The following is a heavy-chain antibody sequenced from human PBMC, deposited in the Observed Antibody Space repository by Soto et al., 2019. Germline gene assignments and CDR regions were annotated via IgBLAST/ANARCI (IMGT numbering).Heavy chain of an antibody. J-gene: IGHJ4*02. CDR3: ARDPLHHGSTFDY. Sequence: GGSLRLSCAASGFTFSDYYMSWIRQPPGKGLEWISYITSSGGTIYYADSVKGRFTISRDNAKNSLYLQMNGLRAEDTAVYYCARDPLHHGSTFDYWGQGTQVTVSS. V-gene: IGHV3-11*01. D-gene: IGHD3-10*01. CDR2: ITSSGGTI. CDR1: GFTFSDYY.